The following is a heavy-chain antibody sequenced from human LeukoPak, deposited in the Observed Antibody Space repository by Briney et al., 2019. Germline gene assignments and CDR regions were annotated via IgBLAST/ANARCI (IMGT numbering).Heavy chain of an antibody. CDR2: IYNSGST. D-gene: IGHD3-10*01. Sequence: PSETLSLTCVVSGYSITNGDYWGWIGQSPGKGLEWIANIYNSGSTHYNRSLKRRVTILVDTSKNEFSLKMRSVTAADTAVYYCAKNSTSGFFDYWGQGTLATASS. V-gene: IGHV4-38-2*01. CDR1: GYSITNGDY. J-gene: IGHJ4*02. CDR3: AKNSTSGFFDY.